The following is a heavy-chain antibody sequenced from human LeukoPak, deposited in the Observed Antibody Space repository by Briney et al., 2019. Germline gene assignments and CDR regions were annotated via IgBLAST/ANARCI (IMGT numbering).Heavy chain of an antibody. CDR2: IKTGGSST. CDR1: GFTFISHW. CDR3: ARDHSPGWFGN. J-gene: IGHJ5*02. V-gene: IGHV3-74*01. D-gene: IGHD4-11*01. Sequence: GGSLRLSCAAPGFTFISHWRHSVRHGPGKELEWVARIKTGGSSTDYADSVKGRFTISRDNAKNTLYLQMNSLRVEDTAVYYCARDHSPGWFGNWGQGTLVTVSS.